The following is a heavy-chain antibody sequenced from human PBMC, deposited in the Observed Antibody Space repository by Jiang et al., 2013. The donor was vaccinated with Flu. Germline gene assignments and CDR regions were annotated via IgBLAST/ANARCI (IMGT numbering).Heavy chain of an antibody. CDR2: IIPIFGTA. CDR3: ARDPHDYGDSRDAFDI. J-gene: IGHJ3*02. CDR1: GGTFSSYA. D-gene: IGHD4-17*01. Sequence: SSVKVSCKASGGTFSSYAISWVRQAPGQGLEWMGGIIPIFGTANYAQKFQGRVTITADESTSTAYMELSSLRSEDTAVYYCARDPHDYGDSRDAFDIWGQGTMVTVSS. V-gene: IGHV1-69*01.